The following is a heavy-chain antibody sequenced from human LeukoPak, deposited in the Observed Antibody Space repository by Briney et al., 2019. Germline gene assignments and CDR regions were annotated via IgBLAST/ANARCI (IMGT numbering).Heavy chain of an antibody. CDR3: ARAAPIAAAGTEWFDP. J-gene: IGHJ5*02. CDR1: GGSISSGGYY. CDR2: IYYSGST. D-gene: IGHD6-13*01. V-gene: IGHV4-31*03. Sequence: PSETLSLTCTVSGGSISSGGYYWGWIRQHPGKGLEWIGYIYYSGSTYYNPSLRSRVSISVDTSKNQFSLKLTSVTAADTAVYYCARAAPIAAAGTEWFDPWGQGTLVTVSS.